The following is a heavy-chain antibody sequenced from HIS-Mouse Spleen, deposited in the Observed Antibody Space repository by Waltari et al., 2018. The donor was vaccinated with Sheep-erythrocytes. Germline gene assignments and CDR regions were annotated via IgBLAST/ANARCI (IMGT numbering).Heavy chain of an antibody. J-gene: IGHJ3*02. D-gene: IGHD4-17*01. V-gene: IGHV3-53*01. CDR1: GFTVSSNY. CDR2: IYSGGST. CDR3: ARGHPDYGDYDAFDI. Sequence: EVQLVESGGGLIQPGGSLRLSCAASGFTVSSNYISWVRQAPGKGLEWVSVIYSGGSTYYADSVKGRFTISRDNSKNPLYLQMNSLRAEDTAVYYCARGHPDYGDYDAFDIWGQGTMVTVSS.